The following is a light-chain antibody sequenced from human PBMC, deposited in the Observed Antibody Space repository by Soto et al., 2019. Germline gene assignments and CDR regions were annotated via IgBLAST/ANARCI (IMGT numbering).Light chain of an antibody. V-gene: IGLV1-51*01. CDR1: SSNIGNNY. CDR2: DNN. Sequence: QSVLTQPPSVSAAPGQKVTISCSGSSSNIGNNYGSWYQQLPGTAPKLLIYDNNKRPSGIPDRFSGSKSGTSATLGITGLQTGDEADYYSGTWDSSMTAAVFGGGTKVTVL. J-gene: IGLJ2*01. CDR3: GTWDSSMTAAV.